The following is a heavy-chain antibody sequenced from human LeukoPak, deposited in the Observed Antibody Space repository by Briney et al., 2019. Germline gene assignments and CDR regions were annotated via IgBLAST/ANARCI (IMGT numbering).Heavy chain of an antibody. V-gene: IGHV4-39*01. CDR3: ARRRITMVQGVITPGVAFDI. Sequence: SETLSLTCTVSGGSISSSSYYWGGIRQPPGKGLEWIGSIYYSGSTYYNPSLKSRVTISVDTSENQFSLKLSSVTAADTAVYYCARRRITMVQGVITPGVAFDIWGQGTMVTVSS. CDR1: GGSISSSSYY. J-gene: IGHJ3*02. D-gene: IGHD3-10*01. CDR2: IYYSGST.